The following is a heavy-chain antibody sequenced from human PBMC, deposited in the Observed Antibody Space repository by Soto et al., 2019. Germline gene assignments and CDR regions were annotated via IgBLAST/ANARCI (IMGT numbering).Heavy chain of an antibody. J-gene: IGHJ4*02. V-gene: IGHV3-72*01. CDR1: GFTFSDHY. CDR2: SRNKAYRYTT. CDR3: ARGYYSGDNFCSAC. Sequence: GGSLRLSCAASGFTFSDHYMDWVRQAPGKGLEWLGRSRNKAYRYTTEYAASVKGRFTISRDDSRNSLYLQMNSLKTEDTAVYYCARGYYSGDNFCSACWGRGTPVTVSS. D-gene: IGHD2-15*01.